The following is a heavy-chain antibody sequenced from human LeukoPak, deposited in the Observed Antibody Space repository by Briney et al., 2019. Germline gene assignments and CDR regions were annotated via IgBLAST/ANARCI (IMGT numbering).Heavy chain of an antibody. CDR2: IGGSGDKT. CDR1: GFTFNRNA. J-gene: IGHJ4*02. D-gene: IGHD6-19*01. Sequence: GGSLRLSCAASGFTFNRNAISWVRQAPGMGLEWVSTIGGSGDKTFYADSVKGRFTISRDNSKNMLHLQMSGLTGEDTALYYCVRRGDASSGWGDHDYWGQGALVTVSS. CDR3: VRRGDASSGWGDHDY. V-gene: IGHV3-23*01.